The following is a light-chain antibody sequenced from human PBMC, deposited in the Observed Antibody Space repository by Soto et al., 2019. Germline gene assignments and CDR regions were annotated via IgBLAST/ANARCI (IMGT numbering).Light chain of an antibody. V-gene: IGLV2-14*01. CDR3: SSYAGSNNVV. CDR1: GRDIGAYDY. CDR2: GVN. J-gene: IGLJ2*01. Sequence: QSVLTQPASVSGSPGQSITISCIGSGRDIGAYDYVSWYQQHPGKAPKLLIYGVNNRPSGVSYRFSGSKSGNTASLTVSGLQAEDEADYYCSSYAGSNNVVFGGGTKLTVL.